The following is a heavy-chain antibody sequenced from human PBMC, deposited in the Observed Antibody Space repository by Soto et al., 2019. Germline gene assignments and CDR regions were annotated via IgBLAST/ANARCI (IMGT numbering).Heavy chain of an antibody. CDR1: GYSFTTYG. V-gene: IGHV1-18*01. J-gene: IGHJ6*02. Sequence: QVQLVQSGGEVKKPGASVKVSCKTSGYSFTTYGISWVRQAPGQGLEWMGWISAYNGNTNYAQKLQDRVTMTTGTSTSTAYMELRSLRSDDTAVYYCAREGPAPYYYCGMDVWGQGSTVTVSS. CDR3: AREGPAPYYYCGMDV. CDR2: ISAYNGNT.